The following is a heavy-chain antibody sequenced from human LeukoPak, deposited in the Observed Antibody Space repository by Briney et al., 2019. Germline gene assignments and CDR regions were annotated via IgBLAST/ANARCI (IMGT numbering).Heavy chain of an antibody. D-gene: IGHD1-14*01. J-gene: IGHJ5*02. V-gene: IGHV4-59*08. CDR1: GGSITSDY. CDR3: ARLTARSWFDP. Sequence: PSETLFLTCTVSGGSITSDYWSWIRQPPGKGLECIGYISYSGSTNSNPSLKSRVTISIDTSKNQFSLKLSSVTATDTAVYYCARLTARSWFDPWGQGTLVTVSS. CDR2: ISYSGST.